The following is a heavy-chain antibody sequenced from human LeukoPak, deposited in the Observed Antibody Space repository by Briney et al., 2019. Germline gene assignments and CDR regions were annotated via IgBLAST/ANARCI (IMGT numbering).Heavy chain of an antibody. V-gene: IGHV1-8*01. D-gene: IGHD3-10*01. CDR3: ARDYYGSGSSRGY. Sequence: ASVKLSCKASGYTSTNYDINWVRQASGPGLGWMGWLNPSNGNTGYAQKFKGRVPMTRNTPISTAYMELSSLRSEDTAVYYCARDYYGSGSSRGYWGQGTLVTVSS. CDR1: GYTSTNYD. CDR2: LNPSNGNT. J-gene: IGHJ4*02.